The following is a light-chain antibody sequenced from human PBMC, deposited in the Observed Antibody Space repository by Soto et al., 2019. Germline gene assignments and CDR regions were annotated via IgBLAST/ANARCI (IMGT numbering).Light chain of an antibody. V-gene: IGKV3-11*01. J-gene: IGKJ1*01. CDR1: QYINTR. Sequence: EIVFTQSPAPLSSFPGDRVTLSCRASQYINTRLAWYQHRPGQAPRLLIYQTSLRAAGIPARFRGSGSGTDFTLSTSSLVHEDFAAYYCQQRNDRPPWTFGQGTKVDIK. CDR3: QQRNDRPPWT. CDR2: QTS.